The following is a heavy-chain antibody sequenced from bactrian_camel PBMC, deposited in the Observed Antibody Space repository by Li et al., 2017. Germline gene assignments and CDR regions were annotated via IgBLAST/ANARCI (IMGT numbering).Heavy chain of an antibody. CDR2: IYTDGGESL. CDR1: GITHNENC. V-gene: IGHV3S1*01. J-gene: IGHJ4*01. D-gene: IGHD3*01. Sequence: VQLVESGGGSVQAGGTLRLSCVASGITHNENCMGWFRQAPGKEREAVAGIYTDGGESLWYADSVKGRFTVSKDNAKNMVYLQLNTLKTEDTGMYYCAKEGTIYGGMDDTWGQGTQVTVS. CDR3: AKEGTIYGGMDDT.